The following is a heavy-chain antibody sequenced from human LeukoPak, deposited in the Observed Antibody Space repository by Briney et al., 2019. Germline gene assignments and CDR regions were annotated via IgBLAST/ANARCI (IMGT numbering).Heavy chain of an antibody. CDR3: ARPYCTNGVCADY. D-gene: IGHD2-8*01. Sequence: ASVKVSCKASGYTFTGYYMHWVRQAPGQGLEWMGWINPNSGGTNYAQKFQGRVTMTRDTSISTAYMELSRLRSDDTAVYYCARPYCTNGVCADYWGQGTLVTVSS. CDR2: INPNSGGT. V-gene: IGHV1-2*02. CDR1: GYTFTGYY. J-gene: IGHJ4*02.